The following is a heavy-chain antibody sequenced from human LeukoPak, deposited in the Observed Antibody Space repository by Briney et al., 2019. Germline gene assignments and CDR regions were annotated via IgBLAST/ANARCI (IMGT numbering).Heavy chain of an antibody. J-gene: IGHJ6*03. D-gene: IGHD5-18*01. CDR2: INHSGST. Sequence: PSETLSLTCAVYGGSFSSYYWSWIRQPPGKGLEWIGEINHSGSTNYNPSLKSRVTISVDTSKNQFSLKLSSVTAADTAVYYCARILGQLWLGFHYYMDVWGKGTTVTVSS. CDR1: GGSFSSYY. CDR3: ARILGQLWLGFHYYMDV. V-gene: IGHV4-34*01.